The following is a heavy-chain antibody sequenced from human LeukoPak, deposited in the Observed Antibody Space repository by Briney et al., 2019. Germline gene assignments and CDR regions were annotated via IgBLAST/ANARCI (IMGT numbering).Heavy chain of an antibody. D-gene: IGHD6-19*01. CDR3: ASNVAVAGAFDI. Sequence: SVKVSCKASGGTFSSYAISWVRQAPGQGLEWMGGIIPIFGTANYAQKFQGRVTMTRNTSISTAYMELSSLRSEDTAVYYCASNVAVAGAFDIWGQGIMVTVSS. V-gene: IGHV1-69*05. CDR1: GGTFSSYA. J-gene: IGHJ3*02. CDR2: IIPIFGTA.